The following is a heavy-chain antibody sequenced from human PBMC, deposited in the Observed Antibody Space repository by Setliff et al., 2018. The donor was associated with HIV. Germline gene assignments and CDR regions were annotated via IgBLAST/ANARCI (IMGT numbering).Heavy chain of an antibody. CDR2: INPHSGVT. CDR1: GYSFTGYW. CDR3: ARGFSVYSSSDPLLNWFDP. D-gene: IGHD6-6*01. J-gene: IGHJ5*02. V-gene: IGHV1-2*06. Sequence: ASVKVSCKASGYSFTGYWMHWVRQAPGQGLEWMGRINPHSGVTNYAQKFQGRVTMTRDTSIATAYMDLSRLTSDDTAVYYCARGFSVYSSSDPLLNWFDPWGQGTLVTVSS.